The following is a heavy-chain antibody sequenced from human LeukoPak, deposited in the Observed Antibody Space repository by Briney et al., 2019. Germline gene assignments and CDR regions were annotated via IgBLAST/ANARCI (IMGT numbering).Heavy chain of an antibody. Sequence: PGRSLRLSCTASGFTFSSYDMHWVRQAPAKGLEWVAVIWYDGRNKYFADSVRGRFTISRDNSKNTVYVQMSSLRAEDTAVYYCARGRVGWYTNWFDPWGQGTLVTVSP. CDR2: IWYDGRNK. D-gene: IGHD6-19*01. CDR1: GFTFSSYD. J-gene: IGHJ5*02. V-gene: IGHV3-33*01. CDR3: ARGRVGWYTNWFDP.